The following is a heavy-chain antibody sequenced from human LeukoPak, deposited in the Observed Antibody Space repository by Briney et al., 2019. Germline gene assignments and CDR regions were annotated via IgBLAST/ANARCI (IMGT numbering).Heavy chain of an antibody. J-gene: IGHJ4*02. CDR1: GFTFDDYG. Sequence: EGSLRLSCAASGFTFDDYGMSWVRQAPGKGLEWVSGINWNGGSTGYADSVKGRFTISRDNAKNSLYLQMNSLRAEDTALYHCARGAGATFFDYWGQGTLVTVSS. D-gene: IGHD1-26*01. CDR2: INWNGGST. V-gene: IGHV3-20*01. CDR3: ARGAGATFFDY.